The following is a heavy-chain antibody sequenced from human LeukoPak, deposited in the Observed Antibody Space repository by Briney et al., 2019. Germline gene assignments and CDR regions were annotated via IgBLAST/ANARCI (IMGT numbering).Heavy chain of an antibody. CDR2: IYYSGNT. D-gene: IGHD3-10*01. V-gene: IGHV4-39*01. J-gene: IGHJ5*02. Sequence: SETLSLTCTVSGGSISSSSYYWGWIRQPPGKGLEWIGSIYYSGNTYYSPSLKSRVTISVDTSKNQFSLKLSSVTAADTAVYYCARLGADRFDPWGQGTLVTVSS. CDR1: GGSISSSSYY. CDR3: ARLGADRFDP.